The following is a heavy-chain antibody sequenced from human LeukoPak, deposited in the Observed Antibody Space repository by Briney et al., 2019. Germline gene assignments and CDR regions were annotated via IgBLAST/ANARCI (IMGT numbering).Heavy chain of an antibody. CDR1: GYTFTGYY. J-gene: IGHJ4*02. D-gene: IGHD6-19*01. Sequence: ASVKVSCKASGYTFTGYYMHWVRQAPGQGLEWTGWINPNSGGTNYAQKFQGRVTMTRDTSISTAYMELSRLRSDDTAVYYCASIAVAGTGRLGYWGQGTLVTVSS. V-gene: IGHV1-2*02. CDR3: ASIAVAGTGRLGY. CDR2: INPNSGGT.